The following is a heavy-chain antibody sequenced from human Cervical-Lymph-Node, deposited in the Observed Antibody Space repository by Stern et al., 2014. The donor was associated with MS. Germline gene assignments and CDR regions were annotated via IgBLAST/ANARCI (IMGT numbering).Heavy chain of an antibody. CDR3: ARARGSVTMRVLDY. D-gene: IGHD4-17*01. Sequence: QVQLQESGPGLVKPSQTLSLTCSVSGGSISSSGSYWGLVRQPPGKGLEWIGIIYYSGSSYYKSSLKSRVSISSDTSKNQFSLNLNSVTAADTAIYYCARARGSVTMRVLDYWGQGILVTVSS. CDR2: IYYSGSS. CDR1: GGSISSSGSY. V-gene: IGHV4-31*03. J-gene: IGHJ4*02.